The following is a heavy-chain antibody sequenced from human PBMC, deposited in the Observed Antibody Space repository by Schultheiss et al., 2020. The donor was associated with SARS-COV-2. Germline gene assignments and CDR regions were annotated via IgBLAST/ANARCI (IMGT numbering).Heavy chain of an antibody. CDR1: GFTFSSYW. Sequence: GESLKISCAASGFTFSSYWMHWVRQAPGKGLEWVAVIWYDGSNKYYADSVKGRFTISRDNSKNTLYLQMNSLRAEDTAVYYCARDGGLYSSSSYFDYWGQGTLVTVSS. V-gene: IGHV3-33*08. CDR2: IWYDGSNK. CDR3: ARDGGLYSSSSYFDY. J-gene: IGHJ4*02. D-gene: IGHD6-6*01.